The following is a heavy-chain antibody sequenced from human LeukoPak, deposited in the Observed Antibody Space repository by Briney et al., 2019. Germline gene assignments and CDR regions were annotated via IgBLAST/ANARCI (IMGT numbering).Heavy chain of an antibody. V-gene: IGHV1-18*01. J-gene: IGHJ4*02. CDR2: ISAYNGNT. CDR1: GYTFTSYG. CDR3: ARDALAGGYFDY. D-gene: IGHD3-10*01. Sequence: VASVKAYCKASGYTFTSYGISWVRQAPGQGLEWMGWISAYNGNTNYAQKLQGRVTMTTDTSTSTAYMELRSLRSDDTAVYYCARDALAGGYFDYWGQGTLVTVSS.